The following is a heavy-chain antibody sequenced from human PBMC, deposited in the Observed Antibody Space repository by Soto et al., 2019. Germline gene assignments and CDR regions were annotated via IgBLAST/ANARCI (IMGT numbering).Heavy chain of an antibody. J-gene: IGHJ4*02. Sequence: EVQLVESGGALVPPGGSLRLACAASGFTLSSYTMYWVRQPPGKGLEYVSGIGANGDNRYYANSVKDRFTISRVNSKNTLFLQMGSLRAEDMGIYYCARWVLDGYYFDYWGQGTLVTVSS. D-gene: IGHD5-12*01. CDR2: IGANGDNR. CDR1: GFTLSSYT. CDR3: ARWVLDGYYFDY. V-gene: IGHV3-64*01.